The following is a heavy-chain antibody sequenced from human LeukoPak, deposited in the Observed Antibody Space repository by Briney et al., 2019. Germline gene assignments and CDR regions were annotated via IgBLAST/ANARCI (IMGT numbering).Heavy chain of an antibody. CDR3: ARDLTYGSGSYYNSNLIDY. CDR2: IIPILGIA. D-gene: IGHD3-10*01. Sequence: SVKVSGKASGGTFSSYAISWVRQAPGQGLEWMGRIIPILGIANYAQKFQGRVTITADKSTSTAYMELSSLRSEDTAVYYCARDLTYGSGSYYNSNLIDYWGQGTLVTVSS. J-gene: IGHJ4*02. V-gene: IGHV1-69*04. CDR1: GGTFSSYA.